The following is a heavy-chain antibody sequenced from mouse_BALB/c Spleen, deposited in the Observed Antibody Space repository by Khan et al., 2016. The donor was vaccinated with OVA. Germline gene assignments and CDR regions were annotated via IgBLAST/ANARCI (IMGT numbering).Heavy chain of an antibody. V-gene: IGHV1-4*01. CDR1: GYTFTTYT. Sequence: QVQLQQSGAELARPGASVKMSCKASGYTFTTYTMHWVKQRPGQGLVWIGYINPSNGYTNYNQKFKDKSTLTADKSSSTASMQLSSITSDSSAVYYCAREGAYYRSDGWFSYWGQGTLVTVSA. D-gene: IGHD2-14*01. J-gene: IGHJ3*01. CDR3: AREGAYYRSDGWFSY. CDR2: INPSNGYT.